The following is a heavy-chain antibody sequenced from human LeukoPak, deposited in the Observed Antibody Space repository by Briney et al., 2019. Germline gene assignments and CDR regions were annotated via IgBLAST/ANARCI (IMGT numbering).Heavy chain of an antibody. CDR3: ARDTGPRYSYGGVYMDV. Sequence: GASVKVSFKASGGTFSSYAISWVRQAPGQGLEWMGGIIPFFGTANYEQKFQGRVTITTDESTSTAYMELRILRSEDAAVYYCARDTGPRYSYGGVYMDVWGKGTTVTVSS. J-gene: IGHJ6*04. V-gene: IGHV1-69*05. CDR1: GGTFSSYA. CDR2: IIPFFGTA. D-gene: IGHD5-18*01.